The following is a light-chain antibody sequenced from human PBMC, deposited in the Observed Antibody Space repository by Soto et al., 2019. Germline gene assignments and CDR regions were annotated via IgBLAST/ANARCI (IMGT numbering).Light chain of an antibody. J-gene: IGKJ1*01. CDR2: DAS. CDR3: QESSSYPWT. V-gene: IGKV1-5*01. Sequence: IRMAQSRSAVCASVGDRVTISCPASQSISNWLAWYQQKAGKVPKLLIYDASTLASGVPSRFSGSGSGTEFTLTISSLHPDDLATLSCQESSSYPWTFAHGTKVDIK. CDR1: QSISNW.